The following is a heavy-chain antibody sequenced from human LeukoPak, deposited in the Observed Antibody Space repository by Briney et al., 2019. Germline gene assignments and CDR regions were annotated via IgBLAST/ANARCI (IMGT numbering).Heavy chain of an antibody. D-gene: IGHD4-17*01. J-gene: IGHJ5*02. CDR1: GGSISSSNW. CDR2: IYHSGST. CDR3: ARGGDYGDSNWFDP. V-gene: IGHV4-4*02. Sequence: PSETLSLTCAVSGGSISSSNWWSWVRQPPGKGLEWIGEIYHSGSTNYNPSLKSRVTISVDTSKNQFSLKLSSVTAADTAVYYCARGGDYGDSNWFDPWGQGTLVTVSS.